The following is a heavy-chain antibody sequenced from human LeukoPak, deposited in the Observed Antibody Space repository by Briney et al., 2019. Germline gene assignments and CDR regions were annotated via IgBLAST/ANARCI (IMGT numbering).Heavy chain of an antibody. Sequence: PSETLSLTCAVYGVSFSGYYWSWIRQPPGKGLEWIGEINHSGSTNYNPSLKSRVTISVDTSKNQFSLKLSSVTAADTAVYYCARGQSGDSSGYYYYYYGMDVWGQGTTVTVSS. CDR3: ARGQSGDSSGYYYYYYGMDV. D-gene: IGHD3-22*01. V-gene: IGHV4-34*01. CDR1: GVSFSGYY. CDR2: INHSGST. J-gene: IGHJ6*02.